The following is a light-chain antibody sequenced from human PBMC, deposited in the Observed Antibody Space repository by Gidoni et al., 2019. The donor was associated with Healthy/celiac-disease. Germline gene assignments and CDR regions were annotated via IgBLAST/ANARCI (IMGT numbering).Light chain of an antibody. CDR1: QSISSY. CDR2: AAS. V-gene: IGKV1-39*01. Sequence: DIQLTQSPASLSASVGDRVTITCQASQSISSYLNWYQQKPGKAPKLLIYAASSLQSGVPSRFSGSGSGTDFTLTISSLQPEDFATYYCQQCYSTPLYTFGQGTKLEIK. J-gene: IGKJ2*01. CDR3: QQCYSTPLYT.